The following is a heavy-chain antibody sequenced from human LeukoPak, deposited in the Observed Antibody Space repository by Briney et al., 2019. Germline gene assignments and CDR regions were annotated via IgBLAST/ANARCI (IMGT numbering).Heavy chain of an antibody. J-gene: IGHJ4*02. V-gene: IGHV1-18*01. D-gene: IGHD6-19*01. CDR2: ISAYNGNT. CDR3: ARDKQWLVTPYYFDY. Sequence: ASVKVSCKASGYTFTNYGISWVRQAPGQGLEWMGWISAYNGNTNYAQKLQGRVIMTTDTSTSTAYMELRSLRSDDTAVYYCARDKQWLVTPYYFDYWGQGTLVTVSS. CDR1: GYTFTNYG.